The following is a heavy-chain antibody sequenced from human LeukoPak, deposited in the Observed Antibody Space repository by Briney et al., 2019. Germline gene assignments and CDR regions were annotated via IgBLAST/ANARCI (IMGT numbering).Heavy chain of an antibody. CDR3: ARGGTGYCSSTSCYEGVGMDV. CDR1: GYTFTGYY. V-gene: IGHV1-2*04. Sequence: ASVKVSCKASGYTFTGYYMHWVRQAPGQGLEWMGWINPNSGGTNYAQKFQGWVTMTRDTSISTAYMELSRLRSDDTAVYYCARGGTGYCSSTSCYEGVGMDVWGQGTTVTVSS. J-gene: IGHJ6*02. D-gene: IGHD2-2*01. CDR2: INPNSGGT.